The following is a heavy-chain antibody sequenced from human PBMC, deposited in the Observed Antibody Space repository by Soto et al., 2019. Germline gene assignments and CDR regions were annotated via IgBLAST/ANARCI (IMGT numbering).Heavy chain of an antibody. V-gene: IGHV4-39*01. J-gene: IGHJ4*02. CDR3: ARHPTVTEYYFDY. CDR1: GGSISSNSYY. Sequence: SETLSLTCTVSGGSISSNSYYWGWIRQPPGKGLEWIGILYYSGTTYYNPSLKSRVTISVDTSKNQFSLRLSSVTAADTAVYYCARHPTVTEYYFDYWGQGTLVTVSS. CDR2: LYYSGTT. D-gene: IGHD4-17*01.